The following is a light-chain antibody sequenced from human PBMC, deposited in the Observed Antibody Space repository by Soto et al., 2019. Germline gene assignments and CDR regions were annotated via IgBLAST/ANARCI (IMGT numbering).Light chain of an antibody. Sequence: QSALTQPASVSGSPGQSITISCTGTSGDVGSYNFVSWYQQHPGETPKLIIYEATKRPSGVSNRFSGSKSANTASLTTSGLQDEDEADYYCCSYAGSSTVVFGGGTKLTVL. CDR2: EAT. CDR3: CSYAGSSTVV. CDR1: SGDVGSYNF. J-gene: IGLJ2*01. V-gene: IGLV2-23*01.